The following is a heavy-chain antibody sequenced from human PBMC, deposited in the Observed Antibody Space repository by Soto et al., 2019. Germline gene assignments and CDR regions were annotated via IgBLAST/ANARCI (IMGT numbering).Heavy chain of an antibody. CDR2: IIPIFGTA. CDR3: ARGYCSSTSCYVYYYYYGMDV. D-gene: IGHD2-2*01. Sequence: SVKVSFKASGGTFSSYAISWLRQAPGQGLEWMGGIIPIFGTANYAQKFQGRVTITADKSTSTAYMELSSLRSEDTAVYYCARGYCSSTSCYVYYYYYGMDVWGQGTTVTVSS. V-gene: IGHV1-69*06. J-gene: IGHJ6*02. CDR1: GGTFSSYA.